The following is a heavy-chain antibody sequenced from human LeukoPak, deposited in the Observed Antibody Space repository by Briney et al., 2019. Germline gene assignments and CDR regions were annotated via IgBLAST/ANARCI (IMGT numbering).Heavy chain of an antibody. CDR2: INHSGST. CDR3: ARDGGVVAASIGILDY. V-gene: IGHV4-34*01. Sequence: SETLSLTCAVYGGSFSGYYWSWIRQPPGKGLEWIGEINHSGSTNYNPSLKSRVTISVDTSKNQFSLKLGSVTAADTAVYYCARDGGVVAASIGILDYWGQGTLVTVSS. CDR1: GGSFSGYY. J-gene: IGHJ4*02. D-gene: IGHD2-15*01.